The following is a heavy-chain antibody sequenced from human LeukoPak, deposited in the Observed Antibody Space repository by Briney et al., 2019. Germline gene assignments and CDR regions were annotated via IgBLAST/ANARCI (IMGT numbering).Heavy chain of an antibody. J-gene: IGHJ4*02. CDR1: VFTFSSYA. V-gene: IGHV3-30-3*01. CDR2: ISYDGSNK. D-gene: IGHD6-19*01. Sequence: GGSLRLSCAASVFTFSSYAMHWVRQAPGKGLEWVAVISYDGSNKYYADSVKGRFTISRDNSKNTLYLQMNSLRAEDTAVYYCARDIRQPAQAGYWGQGTLVTVSS. CDR3: ARDIRQPAQAGY.